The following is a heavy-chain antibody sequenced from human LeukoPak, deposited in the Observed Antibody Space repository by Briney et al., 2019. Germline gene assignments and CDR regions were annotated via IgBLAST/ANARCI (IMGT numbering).Heavy chain of an antibody. V-gene: IGHV4-4*07. CDR3: ARIPNSGWYGSYFDY. J-gene: IGHJ4*02. CDR1: GGSISSYY. Sequence: SETLSLTCTVSGGSISSYYWSWIRQPAGKGLEWIGRIYTSGSTNYNPSLKSRVTMSVDTSRNQFSLKLSSVTAADTAVYYCARIPNSGWYGSYFDYWGQGTLVTVSS. D-gene: IGHD6-19*01. CDR2: IYTSGST.